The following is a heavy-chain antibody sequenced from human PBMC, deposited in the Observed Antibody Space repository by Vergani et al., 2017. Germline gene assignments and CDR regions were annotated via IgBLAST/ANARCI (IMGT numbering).Heavy chain of an antibody. CDR3: ARDHTSGDGMDV. CDR2: INSDGSTT. D-gene: IGHD3-10*01. V-gene: IGHV3-74*01. Sequence: EVQLVESGGGLVQPGGSLRLSCAASGFTFSSYWMHWVRQAPGKGLVSVSYINSDGSTTSYADSVKGRITISRDNAKNSLYLQMNSLRAEDTAVYYCARDHTSGDGMDVWGQGTTVTVSS. J-gene: IGHJ6*02. CDR1: GFTFSSYW.